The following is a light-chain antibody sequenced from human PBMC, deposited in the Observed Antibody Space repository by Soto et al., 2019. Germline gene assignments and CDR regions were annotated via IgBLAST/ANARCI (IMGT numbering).Light chain of an antibody. V-gene: IGKV3-11*01. CDR2: DAS. CDR1: QSVGRY. CDR3: HQRSDWPLT. J-gene: IGKJ4*01. Sequence: EIVLTQSPATLSLSPGERATLSCRASQSVGRYLVWYQQKVGQTPRLLIYDASNRATGIPARFSASGPGTDFTLTISSLEPEDFAVYYCHQRSDWPLTFGGGTKVDI.